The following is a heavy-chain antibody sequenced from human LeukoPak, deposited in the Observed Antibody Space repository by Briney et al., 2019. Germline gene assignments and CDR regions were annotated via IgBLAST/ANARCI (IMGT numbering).Heavy chain of an antibody. CDR3: ATVGGSYSPADY. V-gene: IGHV3-9*01. D-gene: IGHD1-26*01. CDR1: GFTFDDYA. CDR2: ISWNSGSV. Sequence: QAGGSLRLSCAASGFTFDDYAMHWVRQAPWKGLEWVSGISWNSGSVGYVDSVKGRFTISRDNAKNSLYLQMNSLRAEDTAVHYCATVGGSYSPADYWGQGTLVTVSS. J-gene: IGHJ4*02.